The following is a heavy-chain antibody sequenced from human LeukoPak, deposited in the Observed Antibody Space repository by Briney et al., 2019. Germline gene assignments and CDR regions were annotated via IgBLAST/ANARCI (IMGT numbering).Heavy chain of an antibody. CDR2: TKPDGSAE. D-gene: IGHD3-10*01. CDR1: GFTFRNYW. CDR3: ARVPTLGPDV. J-gene: IGHJ6*02. V-gene: IGHV3-7*03. Sequence: GGSLRLSCTASGFTFRNYWMGWVRQAPGKGLEWVANTKPDGSAEYYADSVRGRFTASRDNANNFLYLQMNSLRAEDTAVYYCARVPTLGPDVWGQGTTVTVSS.